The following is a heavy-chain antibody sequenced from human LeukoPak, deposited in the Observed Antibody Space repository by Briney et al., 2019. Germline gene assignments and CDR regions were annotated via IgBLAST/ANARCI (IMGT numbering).Heavy chain of an antibody. J-gene: IGHJ4*02. CDR1: GGTFSSYA. CDR2: IIPIFGTA. CDR3: AAAHYYGDYRDY. Sequence: SVTVSCKASGGTFSSYAISWVRQAPGQGLEWMGGIIPIFGTANYAQKFQGRVTITADESTSTAYMELSSLRSEDTAVYYCAAAHYYGDYRDYWGQGTLVTVSS. V-gene: IGHV1-69*13. D-gene: IGHD4-17*01.